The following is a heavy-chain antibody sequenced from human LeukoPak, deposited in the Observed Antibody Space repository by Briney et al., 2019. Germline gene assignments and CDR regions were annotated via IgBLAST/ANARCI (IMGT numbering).Heavy chain of an antibody. V-gene: IGHV3-73*01. J-gene: IGHJ3*02. CDR2: IRSKANSYAT. CDR1: GFTFSGSA. D-gene: IGHD2-2*01. CDR3: TIIVVVPAAADAFGI. Sequence: GGSLRLSCAASGFTFSGSAMHWVRQASGKGLEWVGRIRSKANSYATAYAASVKGRFTISRDDSKNTAYLQMNSLKTEDTAVYYCTIIVVVPAAADAFGIWGQGTMVTVSS.